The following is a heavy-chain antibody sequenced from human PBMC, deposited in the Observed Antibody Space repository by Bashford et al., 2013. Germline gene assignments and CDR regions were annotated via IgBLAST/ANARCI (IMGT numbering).Heavy chain of an antibody. CDR3: AKTLWGGLDV. CDR2: IDPGQSYT. D-gene: IGHD3-16*01. CDR1: GYSFSNYY. Sequence: ESLKISCQGSGYSFSNYYSQLGAPGARERPGVDGRIDPGQSYTTYSPSFQGHVTFSADKSISTAYLQWSSLRASDTAMYYCAKTLWGGLDVWGQGTTVTVSS. J-gene: IGHJ6*02. V-gene: IGHV5-10-1*01.